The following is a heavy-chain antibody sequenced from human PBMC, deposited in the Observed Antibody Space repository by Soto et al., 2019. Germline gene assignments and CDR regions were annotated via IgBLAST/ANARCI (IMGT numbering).Heavy chain of an antibody. CDR3: ARDTISHSTVPYYFDY. V-gene: IGHV3-48*01. CDR1: GFTFSSYS. D-gene: IGHD2-2*01. CDR2: ISSSSTI. Sequence: GGSLRLSCAASGFTFSSYSMNWVRQAPGKGLEWVSYISSSSTIYYADSVKGRFTISRDNAKNSLYLQMNSLRAEDTAVYYCARDTISHSTVPYYFDYWGQGTLVTVSS. J-gene: IGHJ4*02.